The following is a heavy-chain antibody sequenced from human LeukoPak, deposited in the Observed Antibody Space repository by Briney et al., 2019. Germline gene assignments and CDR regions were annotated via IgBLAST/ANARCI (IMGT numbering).Heavy chain of an antibody. Sequence: GGPLTLLCGPSGFTFNTYGMSWVRQSPGKGGEGVSSISSSWWYILYADSVKGRFHISRENAKNSLYLQVKSLSAEDTAVYCCARALEFAGDAFDIWGQATMVTVSS. V-gene: IGHV3-21*01. CDR2: ISSSWWYI. CDR1: GFTFNTYG. J-gene: IGHJ3*02. CDR3: ARALEFAGDAFDI. D-gene: IGHD3-10*01.